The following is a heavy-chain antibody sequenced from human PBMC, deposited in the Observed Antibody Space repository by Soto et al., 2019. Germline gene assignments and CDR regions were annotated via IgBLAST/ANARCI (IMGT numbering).Heavy chain of an antibody. Sequence: EVQLLESGGGLVQPGGSLRLSCAASGFTFTNYAMTWVRQAPGKGLEWVSTIGGSGASTFYADSVKGRFTISRGNFKNTLYLQMNSLRSEDTAEYYCAKDHTDVLRFLEWLLYEDYWGQGTLVTVSS. J-gene: IGHJ4*02. CDR3: AKDHTDVLRFLEWLLYEDY. CDR1: GFTFTNYA. CDR2: IGGSGAST. D-gene: IGHD3-3*01. V-gene: IGHV3-23*01.